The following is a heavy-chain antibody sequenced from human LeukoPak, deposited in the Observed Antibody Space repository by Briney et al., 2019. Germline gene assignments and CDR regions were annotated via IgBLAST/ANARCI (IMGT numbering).Heavy chain of an antibody. V-gene: IGHV1-69*13. CDR2: TIPLFNTA. CDR3: TRETSSRYFDY. J-gene: IGHJ4*02. CDR1: GGTLRNFG. Sequence: SVKVCCKASGGTLRNFGISWVRQAPGQGLEWMGGTIPLFNTANYAHKFQGRVNIIADEATSTAYMELSSLRSEDTAVYYCTRETSSRYFDYWGQGTLVTVSS.